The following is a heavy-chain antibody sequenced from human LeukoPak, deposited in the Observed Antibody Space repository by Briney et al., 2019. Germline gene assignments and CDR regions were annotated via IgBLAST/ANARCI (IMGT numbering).Heavy chain of an antibody. CDR3: ARRHGSGSYYKAAFDY. Sequence: SETLSLTCGVYSGSFSGYFWSWIRKSPEKGLEWIGEINHSGSTNYNPSLKSRVTISVDTSKNQFSLKLSSVTAADTAVYYCARRHGSGSYYKAAFDYWGQGTLVTVSS. V-gene: IGHV4-34*01. J-gene: IGHJ4*02. CDR2: INHSGST. CDR1: SGSFSGYF. D-gene: IGHD3-10*01.